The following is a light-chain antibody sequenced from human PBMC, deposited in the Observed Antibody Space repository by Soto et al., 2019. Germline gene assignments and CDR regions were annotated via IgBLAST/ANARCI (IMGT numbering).Light chain of an antibody. CDR2: DAS. CDR3: QQRSNWPIT. J-gene: IGKJ5*01. V-gene: IGKV3-11*01. Sequence: ENRLKQSPATLSLSTGERATLSCRASQSVSSYLAWYQQKPGQAPRLLIYDASNRATGIPARFSGSGSGTDFTLTISSLEPEDFAVYYCQQRSNWPITFGQGTRLEIK. CDR1: QSVSSY.